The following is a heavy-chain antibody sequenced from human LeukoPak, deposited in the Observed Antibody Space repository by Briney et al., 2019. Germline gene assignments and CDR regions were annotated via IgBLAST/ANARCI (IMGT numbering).Heavy chain of an antibody. Sequence: QSGGSLRLSCAASGFTFSSYAMSWVRQAPGKGLEWVSAISGNGGSTYYADSVKGRFTISRDNSKNTLYLQMNSLRAEDTAVYYCAKVKVVDFWSGYSAAYYFDYWGQGTLVTVSS. CDR1: GFTFSSYA. V-gene: IGHV3-23*01. CDR2: ISGNGGST. CDR3: AKVKVVDFWSGYSAAYYFDY. J-gene: IGHJ4*02. D-gene: IGHD3-3*01.